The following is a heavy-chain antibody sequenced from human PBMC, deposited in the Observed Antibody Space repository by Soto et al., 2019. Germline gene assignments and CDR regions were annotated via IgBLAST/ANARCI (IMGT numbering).Heavy chain of an antibody. Sequence: EVQLVESGGGLVKPGGSLRLSCAASGFTFSSYSMNWVRQAPGKGLEWVSSISSSSSCIYYADSVKGRFTISRDNAKNSLYLQMNSLRAEDTAVYYCARAPEILRYFDWLGNWFDPWGQGTLVTVSS. D-gene: IGHD3-9*01. CDR2: ISSSSSCI. V-gene: IGHV3-21*01. J-gene: IGHJ5*02. CDR1: GFTFSSYS. CDR3: ARAPEILRYFDWLGNWFDP.